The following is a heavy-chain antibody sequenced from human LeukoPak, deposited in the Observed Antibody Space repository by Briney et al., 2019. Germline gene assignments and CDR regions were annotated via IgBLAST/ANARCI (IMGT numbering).Heavy chain of an antibody. CDR3: ARRHSGYSTDY. J-gene: IGHJ4*02. CDR1: GFTFSSYS. CDR2: ISSGSSYI. V-gene: IGHV3-21*01. D-gene: IGHD3-3*01. Sequence: GWSLRLSCTASGFTFSSYSMNLVRQAPGKGLEWVSSISSGSSYIYYADSVKGRFTISRDNANNSLYLQMNSLRAEDTAVYYCARRHSGYSTDYWGQGTLVTVSS.